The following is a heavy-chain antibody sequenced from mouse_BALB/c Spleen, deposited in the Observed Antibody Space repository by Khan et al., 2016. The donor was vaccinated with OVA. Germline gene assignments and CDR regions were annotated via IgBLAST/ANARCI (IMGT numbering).Heavy chain of an antibody. CDR3: ARGGYSAFAY. CDR1: GYTFTDYI. D-gene: IGHD2-14*01. CDR2: IFPGSDTP. V-gene: IGHV1-77*01. J-gene: IGHJ3*01. Sequence: QVRLQQSGPELVKPGASLKVSCKASGYTFTDYIIGWVKQSTRQGLEWIGDIFPGSDTPYYNEKFKDRATLTADNSANTAYMQLSSLTSDDSAVYFCARGGYSAFAYWGQGTLVTVSA.